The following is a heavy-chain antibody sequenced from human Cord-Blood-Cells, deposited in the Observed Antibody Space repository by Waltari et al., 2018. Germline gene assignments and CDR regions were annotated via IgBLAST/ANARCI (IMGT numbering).Heavy chain of an antibody. CDR1: GGSFSGYY. D-gene: IGHD1-26*01. CDR2: INHSGST. CDR3: ARLIVGATSHFDY. Sequence: QVQLQQWGAGLLKPSETLSLTCAVYGGSFSGYYWSWIRQPPGKGLEWIGEINHSGSTTYNPSLKSRVTRSVDTSKNQFSLKLSSVTAADTAVYYCARLIVGATSHFDYWGQGTLVTVSS. V-gene: IGHV4-34*01. J-gene: IGHJ4*02.